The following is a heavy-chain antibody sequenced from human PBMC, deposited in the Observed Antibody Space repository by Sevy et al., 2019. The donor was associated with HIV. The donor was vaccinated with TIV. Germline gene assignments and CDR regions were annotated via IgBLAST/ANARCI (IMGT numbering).Heavy chain of an antibody. D-gene: IGHD4-17*01. J-gene: IGHJ3*01. CDR3: ARSQHFSGDYADYAFDV. CDR2: IYYSGAT. Sequence: SETLSLTCSVSGGSVSNPNYYWGWIRQPPGKGLEWIGSIYYSGATSYNPSLGSRVTTSVDTSNTRFSLILTSVTAADTAVYYCARSQHFSGDYADYAFDVWGQGTMVTVSS. V-gene: IGHV4-39*01. CDR1: GGSVSNPNYY.